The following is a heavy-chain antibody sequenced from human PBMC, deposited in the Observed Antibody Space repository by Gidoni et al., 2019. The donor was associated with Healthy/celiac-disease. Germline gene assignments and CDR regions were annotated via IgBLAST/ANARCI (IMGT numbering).Heavy chain of an antibody. CDR3: ARDQKYWEVFDY. CDR2: INSDGSST. CDR1: GFTFSSYW. Sequence: EVQLVESGGGLVQPGWSLRLSCAASGFTFSSYWMHWVRQAPGKGLVWVSRINSDGSSTSYADSVKGRFTISRDNAKNTLYLQMNSLRAEDTAVYYCARDQKYWEVFDYWGQGTLVTVSS. J-gene: IGHJ4*02. V-gene: IGHV3-74*01. D-gene: IGHD2-8*02.